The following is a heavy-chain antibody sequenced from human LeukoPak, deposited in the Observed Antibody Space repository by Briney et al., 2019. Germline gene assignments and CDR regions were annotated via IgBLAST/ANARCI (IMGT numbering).Heavy chain of an antibody. Sequence: GESLKISCKGSGYSFTSYWIGWVRQMPGKGLEWMGIIYPGDSDTRYSPSFQGQVTISADKSISTAYLQWSSLKASDTAMYYCARPTLVTTRTGWSFDYRGQGALVTVSS. D-gene: IGHD3-22*01. CDR3: ARPTLVTTRTGWSFDY. J-gene: IGHJ4*02. CDR1: GYSFTSYW. CDR2: IYPGDSDT. V-gene: IGHV5-51*01.